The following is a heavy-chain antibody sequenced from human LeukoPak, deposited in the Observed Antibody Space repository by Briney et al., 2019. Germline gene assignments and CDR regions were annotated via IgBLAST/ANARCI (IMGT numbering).Heavy chain of an antibody. D-gene: IGHD3-16*02. CDR2: IYYSGGT. V-gene: IGHV4-39*01. CDR1: GGSISSSSYY. J-gene: IGHJ6*03. CDR3: ARHIGGGIEDMDV. Sequence: SETLSLTCTVSGGSISSSSYYWGWIRQPPGKGLEWIGNIYYSGGTYSNPSLKSRVTISVDTSRNQFFLKMSSVTAADTAVYYCARHIGGGIEDMDVWGTGTKVTVSS.